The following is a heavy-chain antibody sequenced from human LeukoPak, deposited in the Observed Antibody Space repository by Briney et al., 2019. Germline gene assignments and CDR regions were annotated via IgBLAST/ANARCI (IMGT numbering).Heavy chain of an antibody. Sequence: SQTLSPTRTLSGVSISRYYCSWIPQPPGHGLEWIGYIYYSVSTNYNPSLKSRVTISVDTSKNQFSLKLSSVTAADTAVYYCARSTPPFYYFDYWGQGTLVTVSS. CDR3: ARSTPPFYYFDY. D-gene: IGHD2-15*01. CDR1: GVSISRYY. J-gene: IGHJ4*02. V-gene: IGHV4-59*12. CDR2: IYYSVST.